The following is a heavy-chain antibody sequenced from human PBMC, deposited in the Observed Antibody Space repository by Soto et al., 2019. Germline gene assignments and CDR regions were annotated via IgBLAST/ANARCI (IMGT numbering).Heavy chain of an antibody. CDR3: ARSYYGSGPFYFDY. Sequence: GGSLRLSCAASGFTFSSYSMNWVRQAPGKGLEWVSYISSSSSTIYYADSVKGRFTISRDNAKNTLYLQMNSLRDEDTAVYYCARSYYGSGPFYFDYWGQGTLVTVSS. D-gene: IGHD3-10*01. V-gene: IGHV3-48*02. J-gene: IGHJ4*02. CDR2: ISSSSSTI. CDR1: GFTFSSYS.